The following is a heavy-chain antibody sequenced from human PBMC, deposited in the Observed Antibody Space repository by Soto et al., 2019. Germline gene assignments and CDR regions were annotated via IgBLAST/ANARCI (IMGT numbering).Heavy chain of an antibody. CDR2: IYYSGST. CDR3: ARMSRGGGNWYFDL. CDR1: GGSISSYY. Sequence: QVQLQESGPGLVKPSETLSLTCTVSGGSISSYYWRWIRQPPGKGLEWIGYIYYSGSTNYNPSLKSRVTISVDTSKNQFSLKLSSVTAADTAVYYCARMSRGGGNWYFDLWGRGTLVTVSS. J-gene: IGHJ2*01. V-gene: IGHV4-59*01. D-gene: IGHD2-21*01.